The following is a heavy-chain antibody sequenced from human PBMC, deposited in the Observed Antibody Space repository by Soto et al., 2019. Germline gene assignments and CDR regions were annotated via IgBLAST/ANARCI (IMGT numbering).Heavy chain of an antibody. Sequence: GGSLRLSCAASGFTFSSYWMHWVRQVPGKGLVWVSRINNDGSSTNYADSVKGRFTISRDYAKNILYLQMNSLRAEDTAVYYCARENYGSFDYWGQGSLVTVSS. J-gene: IGHJ4*02. CDR3: ARENYGSFDY. V-gene: IGHV3-74*01. CDR1: GFTFSSYW. D-gene: IGHD3-10*01. CDR2: INNDGSST.